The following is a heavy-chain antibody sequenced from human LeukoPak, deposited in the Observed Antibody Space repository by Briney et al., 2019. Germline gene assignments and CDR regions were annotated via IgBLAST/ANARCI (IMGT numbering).Heavy chain of an antibody. CDR2: ISYDGSNK. V-gene: IGHV3-30*18. D-gene: IGHD3-10*01. Sequence: GGSMRLSCAASGFTFSSYGMHWVRQAPGKGLEWVGVISYDGSNKYYADSVKGRFTISRDNSKNTLYLQMNSLRAEDTAVYYCAKEIRGLTMVRGVDAFDIWGQGTMVTVSS. CDR1: GFTFSSYG. J-gene: IGHJ3*02. CDR3: AKEIRGLTMVRGVDAFDI.